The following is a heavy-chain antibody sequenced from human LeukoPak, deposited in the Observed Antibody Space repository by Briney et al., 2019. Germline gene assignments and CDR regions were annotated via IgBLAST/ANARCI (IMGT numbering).Heavy chain of an antibody. CDR1: GYSISSGSY. J-gene: IGHJ5*02. CDR2: IYHSGST. V-gene: IGHV4-38-2*02. Sequence: SETLSLTCTVSGYSISSGSYWGWIRQSPGKGLEWIGSIYHSGSTKYIPSLKSRVSISVDTSKNQFSLKLSSVTAADTAVYYCARDWSLDGYNRFDLWGQGTLVTVSS. D-gene: IGHD5-24*01. CDR3: ARDWSLDGYNRFDL.